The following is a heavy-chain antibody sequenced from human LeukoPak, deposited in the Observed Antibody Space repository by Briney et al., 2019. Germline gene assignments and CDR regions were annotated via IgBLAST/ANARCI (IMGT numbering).Heavy chain of an antibody. CDR2: ISAYNGNT. Sequence: ASVKVSCKASGYTFTSYGISWVRQAPGQGLEWMGWISAYNGNTNYAQKLQGRVTMTTDTSTSTAYMEPRSLRSDDTAVYYCARALRGLSNLDYWGQGTLVTVSS. J-gene: IGHJ4*02. CDR3: ARALRGLSNLDY. CDR1: GYTFTSYG. V-gene: IGHV1-18*01. D-gene: IGHD4-17*01.